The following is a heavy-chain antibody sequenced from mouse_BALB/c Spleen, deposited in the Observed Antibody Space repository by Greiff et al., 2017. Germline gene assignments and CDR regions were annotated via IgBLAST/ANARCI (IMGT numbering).Heavy chain of an antibody. D-gene: IGHD2-3*01. V-gene: IGHV5-12-2*01. J-gene: IGHJ4*01. CDR3: ARRDGYSYYYAMDY. CDR2: ISNGGGST. Sequence: EVKVVESGGGLVQPGGSLKLSCAASGFTFSSYTMSWVRQTPEKRLEWVAYISNGGGSTFYPDTVKGRFTISRDNAKNTLYLQMSSLKSEDTAMYYCARRDGYSYYYAMDYWGQGTSVTVSS. CDR1: GFTFSSYT.